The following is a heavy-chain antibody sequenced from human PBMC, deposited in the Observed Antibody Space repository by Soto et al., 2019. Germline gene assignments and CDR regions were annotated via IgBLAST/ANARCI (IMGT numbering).Heavy chain of an antibody. V-gene: IGHV3-11*01. CDR2: ISSSGRSI. Sequence: QVQLVESGGGLVKPGGSVRLSCTASGFSFSDYYMSWIRQAPGKGLEWLSYISSSGRSIKYADSVKGRFTISRDNDKNSLYLQIYSLRAEDTAVYYCARDVGPGSTDYWGQGTLVTVSS. CDR1: GFSFSDYY. J-gene: IGHJ4*02. CDR3: ARDVGPGSTDY.